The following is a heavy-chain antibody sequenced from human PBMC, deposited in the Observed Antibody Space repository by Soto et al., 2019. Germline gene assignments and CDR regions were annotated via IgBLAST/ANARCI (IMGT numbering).Heavy chain of an antibody. D-gene: IGHD3-10*02. CDR1: GGSINSSDHF. Sequence: SLSGGSINSSDHFWGWIRQTPGKGLEWIGSVYYTETTYYNPSLKSPVTISVETSRNTFSLKVNSVTAADTGIYYCARQRVLSTNMFITSFDPWGQGTLVTVLL. J-gene: IGHJ5*02. CDR2: VYYTETT. V-gene: IGHV4-39*01. CDR3: ARQRVLSTNMFITSFDP.